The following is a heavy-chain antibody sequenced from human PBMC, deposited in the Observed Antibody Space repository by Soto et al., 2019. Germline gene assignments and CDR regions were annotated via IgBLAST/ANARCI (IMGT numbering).Heavy chain of an antibody. J-gene: IGHJ6*02. D-gene: IGHD3-3*01. CDR2: IIPIFGTA. V-gene: IGHV1-69*13. Sequence: SVKVSCKASGGTFSSYAISWVRQAPGQGLEWMGGIIPIFGTANYAQKFQGRVTITADESTSTAYMELSSLRSEDTAVYYCASLDFWSGYRNYYYYYGMDVWGQGTTVTVSS. CDR3: ASLDFWSGYRNYYYYYGMDV. CDR1: GGTFSSYA.